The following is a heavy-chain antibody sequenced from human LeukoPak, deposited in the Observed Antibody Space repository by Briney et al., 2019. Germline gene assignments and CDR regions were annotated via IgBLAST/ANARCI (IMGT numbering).Heavy chain of an antibody. CDR1: GGSISGYY. V-gene: IGHV4-59*01. CDR3: ARRGMTTVVFDY. J-gene: IGHJ4*02. D-gene: IGHD4-23*01. CDR2: IYYSGST. Sequence: SETLSLTCTVSGGSISGYYWSWIRQPPGMGLEWIGYIYYSGSTNYNPSLKSRVTISVDTSKNQFSLKLSSVTAADTALYYCARRGMTTVVFDYWGQGTLVTVSS.